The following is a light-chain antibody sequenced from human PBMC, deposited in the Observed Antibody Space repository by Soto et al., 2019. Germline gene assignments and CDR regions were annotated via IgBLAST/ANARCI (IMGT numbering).Light chain of an antibody. CDR2: RAS. J-gene: IGKJ1*01. CDR1: QSIVFSDGNAY. CDR3: MQGTHWPPT. V-gene: IGKV2-30*01. Sequence: DVVMPQSPLSLPVTLGQPASISCRSSQSIVFSDGNAYLNWFHQRPGQPPRRLIYRASNRDSVVPDRFSGSGSGTDFTLEISRVEAEDVGVYYCMQGTHWPPTFGRGTKVDIK.